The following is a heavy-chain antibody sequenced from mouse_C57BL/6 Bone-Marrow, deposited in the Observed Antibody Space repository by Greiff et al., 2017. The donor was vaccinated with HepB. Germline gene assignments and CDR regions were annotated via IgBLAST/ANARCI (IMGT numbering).Heavy chain of an antibody. CDR1: GYTFTSYG. V-gene: IGHV1-81*01. CDR3: ARRLYYSSSWFAY. J-gene: IGHJ3*01. D-gene: IGHD2-12*01. Sequence: QVQLQQSGAELARPGASVKLSCKASGYTFTSYGISWVKQRTGQGLEWIGEIYPRSGNTYYNEKFKGKATLTADKSSSTAYMELRSLTSEDSAVYFCARRLYYSSSWFAYWGQGTLVTVSA. CDR2: IYPRSGNT.